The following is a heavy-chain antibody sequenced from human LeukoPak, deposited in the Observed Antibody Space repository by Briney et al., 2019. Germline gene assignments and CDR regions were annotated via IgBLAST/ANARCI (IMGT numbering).Heavy chain of an antibody. D-gene: IGHD5/OR15-5a*01. Sequence: PGGSLRLSCAASGFTVSSNYMNWVRQAPGKGLEWVSVIYISGSTYYADSVKGRFTISRDNSKNTLYLQMNSLRAEDTAVYYCAREVASTYNWFGPWGQGTLVTVSS. CDR3: AREVASTYNWFGP. CDR2: IYISGST. V-gene: IGHV3-53*01. J-gene: IGHJ5*02. CDR1: GFTVSSNY.